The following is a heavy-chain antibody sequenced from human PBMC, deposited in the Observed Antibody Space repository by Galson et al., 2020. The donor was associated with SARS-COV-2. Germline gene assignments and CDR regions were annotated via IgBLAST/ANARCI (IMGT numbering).Heavy chain of an antibody. Sequence: ASETLSLTCAVTGGSISGSDWWGWVRRVPGKGLEWIGEIHHSGRANYKPSLKSRVSISVDNSKNQFSLRLSSVTAADTAVYYCARERVVPAAMFRALDIWGQGTMVTVSS. CDR3: ARERVVPAAMFRALDI. CDR2: IHHSGRA. CDR1: GGSISGSDW. J-gene: IGHJ3*02. D-gene: IGHD2-2*01. V-gene: IGHV4-4*02.